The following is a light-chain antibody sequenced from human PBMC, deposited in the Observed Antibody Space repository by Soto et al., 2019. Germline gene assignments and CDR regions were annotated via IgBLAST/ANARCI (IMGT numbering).Light chain of an antibody. J-gene: IGLJ1*01. CDR1: SSNIGDNP. V-gene: IGLV1-44*01. CDR2: IND. Sequence: QAVVTQPPSASGTPGQRVTISCSGSSSNIGDNPVNWYQQLPGAAPKLLIYINDQRPSGVPDRFSGSKSGTSAPLAISGLQPEDEADYYCAAWDDSLNALFGTGTKLTVL. CDR3: AAWDDSLNAL.